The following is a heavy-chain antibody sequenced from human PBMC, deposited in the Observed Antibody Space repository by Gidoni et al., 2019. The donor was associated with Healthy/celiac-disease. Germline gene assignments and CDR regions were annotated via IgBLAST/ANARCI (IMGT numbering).Heavy chain of an antibody. V-gene: IGHV4-59*01. Sequence: QVQLQESGPGLVKPSETLSLTCNVSGGSITSYYWSWIRQPPGKGLEWIGYIYYSGSTNYNPSLKRRVTISVDTSKNQFSLKLSSVTAADTAVYYCARETSLYDFSGYYGMDVWGQGTTVTVSS. CDR3: ARETSLYDFSGYYGMDV. D-gene: IGHD3-3*01. CDR2: IYYSGST. CDR1: GGSITSYY. J-gene: IGHJ6*02.